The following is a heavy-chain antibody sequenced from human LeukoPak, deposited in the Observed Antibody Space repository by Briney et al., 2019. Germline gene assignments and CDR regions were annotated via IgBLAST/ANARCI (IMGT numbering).Heavy chain of an antibody. CDR1: GYSFPSYG. Sequence: EASVKVSCKASGYSFPSYGITWVRQAPGQGLEWMGMISVYNGHTTYAQNFQGRVTMTTETSTSTAYLEVRSLRSDDTARYYCARIAVVVPTGIVGSYFIYMDVWGEGTTVTVSS. V-gene: IGHV1-18*01. J-gene: IGHJ6*03. CDR2: ISVYNGHT. D-gene: IGHD2-2*01. CDR3: ARIAVVVPTGIVGSYFIYMDV.